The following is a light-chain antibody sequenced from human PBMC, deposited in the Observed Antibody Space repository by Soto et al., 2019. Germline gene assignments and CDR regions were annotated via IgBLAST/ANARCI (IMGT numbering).Light chain of an antibody. CDR3: QQYGSSPYT. V-gene: IGKV3-20*01. CDR2: GTF. J-gene: IGKJ2*01. Sequence: EIVLTQSPGTLSLSPGERATLSCRASESIRSNYLAWYQQKPGQAPRLLIYGTFNRATGIPDRFSGSGSGTDFTLTISRLEPEDFAVYFCQQYGSSPYTFGQGTKLEI. CDR1: ESIRSNY.